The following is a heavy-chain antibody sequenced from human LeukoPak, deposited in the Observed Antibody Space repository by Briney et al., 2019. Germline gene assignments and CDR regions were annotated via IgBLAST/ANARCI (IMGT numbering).Heavy chain of an antibody. CDR3: AKRQAVAALDYYGMDV. Sequence: GGSLRFSCAASGFTFSSYGMHWVRQAPGKGLEWVAVISYDGINKYYADSVKGRFTVSRDNSKNTLYLQMNSLRAEDTAVYYCAKRQAVAALDYYGMDVWGQGTTVTVSS. D-gene: IGHD6-19*01. V-gene: IGHV3-30*18. CDR1: GFTFSSYG. CDR2: ISYDGINK. J-gene: IGHJ6*02.